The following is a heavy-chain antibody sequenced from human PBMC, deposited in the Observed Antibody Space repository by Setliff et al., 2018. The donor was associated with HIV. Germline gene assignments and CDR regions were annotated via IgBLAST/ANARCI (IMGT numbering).Heavy chain of an antibody. Sequence: PSETLSLTCNVSGGSISSYYWSWIRQSPEKRLEWIGYIYYTGTTRYSPSLGSRVSISVDTSKNQFSLRLTSMTAADAAVYYCARAIFGIVYYYMDVWGKGTTVTVSS. CDR1: GGSISSYY. CDR3: ARAIFGIVYYYMDV. D-gene: IGHD3-3*01. J-gene: IGHJ6*03. V-gene: IGHV4-59*08. CDR2: IYYTGTT.